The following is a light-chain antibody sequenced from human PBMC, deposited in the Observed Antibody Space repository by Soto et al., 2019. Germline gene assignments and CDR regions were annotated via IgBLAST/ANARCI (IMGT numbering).Light chain of an antibody. J-gene: IGLJ1*01. Sequence: QSALTQPASVSGSPGQSITNSCTGSSSDVGTYDLVSWYQQHPGKAPTLIIYEVSERPSGVSNRFSGSKSGNTASLTISGLQAEDEADYYCCSYAGSSTYVFGPGTKLTVL. CDR1: SSDVGTYDL. CDR3: CSYAGSSTYV. V-gene: IGLV2-23*02. CDR2: EVS.